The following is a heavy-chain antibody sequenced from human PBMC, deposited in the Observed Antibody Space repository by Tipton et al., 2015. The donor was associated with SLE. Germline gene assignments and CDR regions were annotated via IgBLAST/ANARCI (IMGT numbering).Heavy chain of an antibody. V-gene: IGHV4-61*10. CDR1: GGSISSGSYY. D-gene: IGHD6-19*01. CDR2: IYTSGST. J-gene: IGHJ4*02. CDR3: ASQKYSSGWVDY. Sequence: GLVKPSETLSLTCTVSGGSISSGSYYWSWIRQPAGKGLEWIGYIYTSGSTNYNPSLKSRVTISVDTSKNQFSLKLSSVTAADTAVYYCASQKYSSGWVDYWGQGTLVTVSS.